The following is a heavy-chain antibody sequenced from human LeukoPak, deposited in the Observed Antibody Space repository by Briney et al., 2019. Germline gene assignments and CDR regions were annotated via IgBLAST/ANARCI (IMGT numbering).Heavy chain of an antibody. V-gene: IGHV3-23*01. CDR1: GFTFSSCA. J-gene: IGHJ4*02. CDR2: ISGSDSTT. CDR3: AKARSGTSTSCYNY. Sequence: GGSLRLSCAASGFTFSSCAMSWVRQAPGKGLEWVSGISGSDSTTYYADSVKGRFTISRDNSKNMLELQMNSLRAEDTAVYYCAKARSGTSTSCYNYWGQGTLVTVSS. D-gene: IGHD2-2*02.